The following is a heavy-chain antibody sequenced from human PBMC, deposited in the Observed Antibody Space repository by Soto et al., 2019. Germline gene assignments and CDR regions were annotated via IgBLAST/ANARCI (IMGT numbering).Heavy chain of an antibody. J-gene: IGHJ6*02. CDR1: GYTFTGYA. V-gene: IGHV1-3*01. CDR3: ARLGRLRYYYYGMDV. D-gene: IGHD7-27*01. CDR2: INAGNGNT. Sequence: ASVKVSCKASGYTFTGYAMHWVRQAPGQRLEWMGWINAGNGNTKYSQKFQGRVTITRDTSASTAYMELSSLRSEDSAVYYCARLGRLRYYYYGMDVWGQGTTVTVSS.